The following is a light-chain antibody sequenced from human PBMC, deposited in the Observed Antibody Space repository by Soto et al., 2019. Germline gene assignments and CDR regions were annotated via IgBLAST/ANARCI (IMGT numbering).Light chain of an antibody. J-gene: IGLJ3*02. CDR3: CSYAGSSTWV. CDR2: EDN. CDR1: SSDVGSYNL. V-gene: IGLV2-23*01. Sequence: QSALTQPASVSGSPGQSITIPCTGTSSDVGSYNLVSWYQQHQGTAPKLMIYEDNKRASGVSNRFSGSTSGITASLTISVLQAEDEADYYCCSYAGSSTWVFGGGTKLTVL.